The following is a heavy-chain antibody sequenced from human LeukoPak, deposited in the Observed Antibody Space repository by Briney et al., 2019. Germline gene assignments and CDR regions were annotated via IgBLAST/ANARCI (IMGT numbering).Heavy chain of an antibody. CDR1: GFTFSSYW. CDR2: IKQDESEK. D-gene: IGHD3-9*01. J-gene: IGHJ4*02. CDR3: ARIWTITIWEGGYFDY. Sequence: GGSLRLSCAASGFTFSSYWMSWVRQAPGKGLEWVANIKQDESEKYYVDSVKGRFTISRDNAKNSLYLQMNSLRAEDTAVYYCARIWTITIWEGGYFDYWGQGTLVTVSS. V-gene: IGHV3-7*01.